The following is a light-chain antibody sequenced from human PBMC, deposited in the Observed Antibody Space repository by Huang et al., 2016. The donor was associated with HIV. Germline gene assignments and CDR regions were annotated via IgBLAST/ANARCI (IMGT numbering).Light chain of an antibody. CDR2: AAS. CDR1: QDIKNY. CDR3: QRYDSVPRT. J-gene: IGKJ1*01. Sequence: DIQMTQYPSSLSASVGDRVTITCRARQDIKNYLAWYQQKAGQVPKLLIYAASSLQSGVPSRFSGRGSGTDFTLSIISLQPEDVAIYYCQRYDSVPRTFGRGTKVDIK. V-gene: IGKV1-27*01.